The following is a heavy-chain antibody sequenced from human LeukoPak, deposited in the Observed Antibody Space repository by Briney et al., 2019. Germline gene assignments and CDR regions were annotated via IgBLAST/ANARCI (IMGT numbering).Heavy chain of an antibody. D-gene: IGHD3-10*01. CDR3: ARDHFGSLDS. Sequence: PSETLSLTCTVSGFTVTTDSYCWGWIRQPPGKGLEWIGYDYCGGNTNYDPSLKRRVTISVDTSKNQFSLTLTSVTAADTAVYFCARDHFGSLDSWGQGILVTVSS. CDR1: GFTVTTDSYC. J-gene: IGHJ4*02. V-gene: IGHV4-61*01. CDR2: DYCGGNT.